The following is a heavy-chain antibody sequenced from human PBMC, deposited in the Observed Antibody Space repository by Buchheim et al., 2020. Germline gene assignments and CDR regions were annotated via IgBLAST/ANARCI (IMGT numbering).Heavy chain of an antibody. Sequence: QMQLQESGPGLVKPSGTLSLTCAVSGGSISSSNWWSWVRQPPGTGLEWIGEIYHSGSTNYNPSLKSRVTISVDKSKNQFSPKLSSVTAADTAVYYCARDGRYYDFWSGYSYFDYWGQGTL. CDR3: ARDGRYYDFWSGYSYFDY. CDR2: IYHSGST. J-gene: IGHJ4*02. CDR1: GGSISSSNW. V-gene: IGHV4-4*02. D-gene: IGHD3-3*01.